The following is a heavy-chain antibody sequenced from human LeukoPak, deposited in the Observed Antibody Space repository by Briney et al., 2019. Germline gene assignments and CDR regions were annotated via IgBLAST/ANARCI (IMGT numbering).Heavy chain of an antibody. D-gene: IGHD2-2*01. CDR3: ARDRDCSSTSCFSWLDY. J-gene: IGHJ4*02. CDR2: IIPKFGTA. Sequence: SVKVSCKASGGTFSSYAISWVRQAPGQGLEWMGGIIPKFGTAKYAQKFQGRVTITTDESTSTVYMELSSLRSEDTAVYYCARDRDCSSTSCFSWLDYWGQGTLVTVSS. CDR1: GGTFSSYA. V-gene: IGHV1-69*05.